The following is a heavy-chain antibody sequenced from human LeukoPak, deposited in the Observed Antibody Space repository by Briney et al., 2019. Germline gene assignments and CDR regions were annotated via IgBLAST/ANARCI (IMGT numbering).Heavy chain of an antibody. CDR1: GGSISRGSYY. Sequence: SETLSLTCTVSGGSISRGSYYWRWVRQPAGKGLEWIGRIYTSGNTNYNPSLKSRVSISVDTSKNQFSLKLSSVTAADTAVYYCARDSTIVRFYWWGQGTLVTVSS. D-gene: IGHD2/OR15-2a*01. V-gene: IGHV4-61*02. CDR3: ARDSTIVRFYW. J-gene: IGHJ4*02. CDR2: IYTSGNT.